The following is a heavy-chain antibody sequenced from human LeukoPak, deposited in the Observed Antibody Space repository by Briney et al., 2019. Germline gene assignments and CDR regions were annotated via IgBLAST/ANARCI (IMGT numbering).Heavy chain of an antibody. CDR2: ISPDGGVS. V-gene: IGHV3-7*03. Sequence: GGSLRLSSAASRFHFSHHYMTWVRQAPGKGPEWVAKISPDGGVSQYVDSVKGRFTISRDNSKNSLSLHMSSLRVEDTALYFCAKEEFWRFDFWGQGTLVTVS. CDR3: AKEEFWRFDF. D-gene: IGHD1-1*01. CDR1: RFHFSHHY. J-gene: IGHJ4*02.